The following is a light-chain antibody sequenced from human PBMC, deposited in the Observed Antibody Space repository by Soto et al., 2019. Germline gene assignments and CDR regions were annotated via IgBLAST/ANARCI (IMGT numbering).Light chain of an antibody. CDR1: NIGTKS. CDR2: DDS. V-gene: IGLV3-21*02. Sequence: SYELTQPPSVSVAPGQTARLTCGGNNIGTKSVHWYQQRAGQAPVLVVYDDSDRPSGIPERFSGSNSGNTATLTISRVEAGDEADYYCQVWDRSSDHVVFGGGTTLTVL. CDR3: QVWDRSSDHVV. J-gene: IGLJ2*01.